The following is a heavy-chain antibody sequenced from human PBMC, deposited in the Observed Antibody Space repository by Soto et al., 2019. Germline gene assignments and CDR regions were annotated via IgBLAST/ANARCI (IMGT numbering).Heavy chain of an antibody. Sequence: SVKVSCKASGGTFSSYAISWVRQAPGQGLEWMGGIIPIFGTANYAQKFQGRVTITADESTSTAYMELSSLRSEDTAVYYCARDRKRLFCSGGSCYSPSWQHLDYYYCYGMDVWGQGTTVTVSS. V-gene: IGHV1-69*13. CDR2: IIPIFGTA. J-gene: IGHJ6*02. CDR3: ARDRKRLFCSGGSCYSPSWQHLDYYYCYGMDV. CDR1: GGTFSSYA. D-gene: IGHD2-15*01.